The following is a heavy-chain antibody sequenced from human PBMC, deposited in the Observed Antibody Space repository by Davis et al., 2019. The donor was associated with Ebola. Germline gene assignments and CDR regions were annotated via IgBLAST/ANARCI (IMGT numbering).Heavy chain of an antibody. CDR1: GASVSSSDNT. V-gene: IGHV4-30-2*01. CDR3: ARGTPLGFGDYVDH. D-gene: IGHD2-15*01. J-gene: IGHJ4*02. CDR2: FFHGGSI. Sequence: MPSETLSLTCTVSGASVSSSDNTWSWIRQPPGKGREWIGYFFHGGSIYYNPSLQSRVTISVDTSKNQFSLKLTSMTAADTAGYYCARGTPLGFGDYVDHWGQGTQVIVSS.